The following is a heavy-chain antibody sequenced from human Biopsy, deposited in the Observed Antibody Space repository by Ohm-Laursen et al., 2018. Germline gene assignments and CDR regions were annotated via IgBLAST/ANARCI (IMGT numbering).Heavy chain of an antibody. Sequence: ASVKVSCKASGHTFTSQYLHWVRQVPGQGLEWMGWINPHSGTTKFAQDFQGRVTMTRDTSITTAYMELRRLRSNDPTVYYCAKGQDLRGGAEYFQHWGQGALVTVSS. J-gene: IGHJ1*01. CDR2: INPHSGTT. CDR3: AKGQDLRGGAEYFQH. D-gene: IGHD2-15*01. V-gene: IGHV1-2*02. CDR1: GHTFTSQY.